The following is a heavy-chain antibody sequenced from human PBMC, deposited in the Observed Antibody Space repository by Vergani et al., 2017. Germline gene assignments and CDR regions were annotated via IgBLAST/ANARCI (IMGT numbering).Heavy chain of an antibody. CDR1: GGSFTSYH. CDR3: ARVNTETNGHLYYYYYMDV. D-gene: IGHD4-11*01. Sequence: QVQLQQWGGGLLKPSETLSLTCVVNGGSFTSYHWTWIRQSPGEGLEWVGDIDHTGRPDYNPSLKSRLTMSVDKSRNQFSLTHTSVTATDTAIYFCARVNTETNGHLYYYYYMDVWGQGTAVTVS. V-gene: IGHV4-34*01. J-gene: IGHJ6*03. CDR2: IDHTGRP.